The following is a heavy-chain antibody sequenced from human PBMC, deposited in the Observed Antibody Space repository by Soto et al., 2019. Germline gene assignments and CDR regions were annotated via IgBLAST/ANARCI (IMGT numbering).Heavy chain of an antibody. J-gene: IGHJ6*02. Sequence: EVQLVESGGGLVQPGGSLRLSCAASGFTLSSYWMYWVRQTPGKGLVWVARIKNGAGDTSYAESVKGRFTISRDNAKNTLYLQMSSLRAEDTAGYYCVRFSGLDVWGQGTTVTVSS. CDR2: IKNGAGDT. CDR3: VRFSGLDV. V-gene: IGHV3-74*01. CDR1: GFTLSSYW.